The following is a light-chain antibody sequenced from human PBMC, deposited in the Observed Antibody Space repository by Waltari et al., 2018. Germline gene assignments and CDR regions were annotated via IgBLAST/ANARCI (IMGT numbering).Light chain of an antibody. CDR1: SSDVGSYNL. Sequence: QSALTQPASVSGSPGQSITLSCTGTSSDVGSYNLVSWYQQHPGKVPNLIIYEDTKRPSGVSDRFSGSKSGNTASLTISGLQAEDEADYHCCAHAGSGIWVFGGGTKLTVL. CDR3: CAHAGSGIWV. J-gene: IGLJ3*02. CDR2: EDT. V-gene: IGLV2-23*01.